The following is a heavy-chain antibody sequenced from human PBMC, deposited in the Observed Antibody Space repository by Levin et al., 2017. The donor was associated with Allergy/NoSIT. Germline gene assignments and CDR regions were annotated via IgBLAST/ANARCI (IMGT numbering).Heavy chain of an antibody. D-gene: IGHD2-21*01. CDR2: INTYTGNT. Sequence: GESLKISCEASGFTFTDYGFNWVRQAPGKGLEWVSSINTYTGNTAYSGSVKGRFTISRDNARNSVYLQMNSLRVEDTAVYYRAGERGVVADFRHFDYWGQGTLVTISS. J-gene: IGHJ4*02. CDR3: AGERGVVADFRHFDY. CDR1: GFTFTDYG. V-gene: IGHV3-21*01.